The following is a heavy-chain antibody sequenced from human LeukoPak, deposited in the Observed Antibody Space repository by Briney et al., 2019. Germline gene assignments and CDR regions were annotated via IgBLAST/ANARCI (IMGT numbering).Heavy chain of an antibody. J-gene: IGHJ5*02. Sequence: GRSLRLSWAASGFTFSSYCMHWVRQAPGKGLEWVAVISYDGSNKYYADSVKGRFTISRDNSKNTLYLQMNSLRAEDTAVYYCAKKASNWFDPWGQGTLVTVSS. CDR3: AKKASNWFDP. V-gene: IGHV3-30*18. CDR2: ISYDGSNK. CDR1: GFTFSSYC.